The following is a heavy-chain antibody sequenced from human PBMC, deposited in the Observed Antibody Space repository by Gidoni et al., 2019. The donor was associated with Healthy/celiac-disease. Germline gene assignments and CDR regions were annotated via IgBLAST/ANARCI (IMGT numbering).Heavy chain of an antibody. CDR2: ISWNSGSI. CDR3: AKDKSRDDSSGYYLYYFDY. CDR1: GFTFDDYA. Sequence: EVQLVESGGGLVQPGRSLRLSCAASGFTFDDYAMHWVRQAPGKGLEWVSGISWNSGSIGYADSVKGRFTISRDNAKNSLYLQMNSLRAEDTALYYCAKDKSRDDSSGYYLYYFDYWGQGTLVTVSS. J-gene: IGHJ4*02. D-gene: IGHD3-22*01. V-gene: IGHV3-9*01.